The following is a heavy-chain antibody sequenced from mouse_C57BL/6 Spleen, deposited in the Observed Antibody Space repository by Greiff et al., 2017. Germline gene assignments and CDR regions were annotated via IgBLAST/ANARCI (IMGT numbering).Heavy chain of an antibody. CDR3: ASQGAFRRDNFDY. Sequence: QVQLQQPGAELVKPGASVKMSSKASGYTFTSYWITWVKQRPGQGLEWIGDIYPGSGSTNYNEKFKSKATLTVDTSSSTAYMQLSSLTSEDSAVYYCASQGAFRRDNFDYWGQGTTLTVSS. J-gene: IGHJ2*01. V-gene: IGHV1-55*01. D-gene: IGHD3-2*02. CDR1: GYTFTSYW. CDR2: IYPGSGST.